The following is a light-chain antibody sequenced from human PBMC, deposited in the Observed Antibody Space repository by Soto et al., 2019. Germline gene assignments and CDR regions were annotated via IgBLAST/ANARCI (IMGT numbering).Light chain of an antibody. CDR2: AAS. CDR3: HRYNSVPLT. CDR1: QGIGNF. J-gene: IGKJ4*01. V-gene: IGKV1-27*01. Sequence: DIEMTQSPSSLSASLGDRVTITCRASQGIGNFLAWYQQKPGDVPKLLIYAASTVQSGGPSRFSGSGSGTDFTLTISSLQPEDVATYFCHRYNSVPLTFGGGTKV.